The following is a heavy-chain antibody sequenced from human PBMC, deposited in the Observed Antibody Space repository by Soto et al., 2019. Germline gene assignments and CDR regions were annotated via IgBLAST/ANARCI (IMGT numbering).Heavy chain of an antibody. CDR1: GYTFTXXX. CDR2: MNPNSGNT. V-gene: IGHV1-8*01. J-gene: IGHJ4*02. Sequence: QVQLVQSGAEVKKPGAXXXXXCKASGYTFTXXXXXXXXXXTXQGLEWMGWMNPNSGNTGYAQKFQGRVTMTRNTSISTAYMELSSLRSEDTAVYYCARVLPSPNWGQGTLVTVSS. CDR3: ARVLPSPN.